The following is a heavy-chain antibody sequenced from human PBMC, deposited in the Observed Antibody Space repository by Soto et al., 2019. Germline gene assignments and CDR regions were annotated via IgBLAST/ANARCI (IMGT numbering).Heavy chain of an antibody. Sequence: SETLSLTCTVSGGSISSSSYYWGWIRQPPGKGLEWIGSIYYSGSTYYNPSLKSRVTISVDTSKNQFSLKLSSVTAADTAVYYCARQDSGLTNMDVWGKGTTVTVSS. D-gene: IGHD6-25*01. J-gene: IGHJ6*03. CDR1: GGSISSSSYY. V-gene: IGHV4-39*01. CDR2: IYYSGST. CDR3: ARQDSGLTNMDV.